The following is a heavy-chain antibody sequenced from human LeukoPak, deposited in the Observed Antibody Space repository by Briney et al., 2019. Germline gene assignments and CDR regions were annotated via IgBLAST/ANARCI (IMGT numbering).Heavy chain of an antibody. D-gene: IGHD3-3*01. CDR2: INSDGSIT. CDR3: SSTLFGVVNY. Sequence: GGSLRLSCAASGFTLCGYWMHWVRQAPGKGLVWVSRINSDGSITNYADSVKGRFTISRDNAKNTLYLQMNSLRAEDTAVYYCSSTLFGVVNYWGQGTLVTVSS. J-gene: IGHJ4*02. CDR1: GFTLCGYW. V-gene: IGHV3-74*01.